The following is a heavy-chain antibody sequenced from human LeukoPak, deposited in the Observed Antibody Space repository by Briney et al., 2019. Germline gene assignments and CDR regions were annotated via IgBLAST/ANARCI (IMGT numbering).Heavy chain of an antibody. V-gene: IGHV1-8*01. J-gene: IGHJ5*02. CDR1: GYTFTI. CDR2: ISPDTGNT. CDR3: ARGPRFDP. Sequence: DSVKVSCEASGYTFTIYNWVRQAPGQGLEWLGYISPDTGNTGYAQKFQGRVTMTRDTSISTAYMELSSLTSEDTAVYYCARGPRFDPWGQGTLVTVSS.